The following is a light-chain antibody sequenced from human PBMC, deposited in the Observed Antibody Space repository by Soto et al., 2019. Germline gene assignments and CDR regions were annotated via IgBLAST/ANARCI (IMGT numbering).Light chain of an antibody. CDR2: DVS. V-gene: IGLV2-23*02. Sequence: QSVLTQPASVSGSPGQSITISCTAANNDIGSYDVVSWYQHHPGKAPKLMIYDVSKRPSGVSSRFSGSKSGNTASLTISGLQAEDEADYYCCSSIGHTTSRAFGTGTKVTVL. CDR3: CSSIGHTTSRA. CDR1: NNDIGSYDV. J-gene: IGLJ1*01.